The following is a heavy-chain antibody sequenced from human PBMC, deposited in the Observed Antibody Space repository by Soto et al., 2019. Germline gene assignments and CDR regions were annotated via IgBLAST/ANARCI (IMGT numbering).Heavy chain of an antibody. CDR3: ASLKGDYGDTYYFDY. Sequence: SETLSLTCAVSSGSIISSNWWSWVRQPPGKGLEWIGEIYHSGSTNYNPSLKSRVTISVDKSKNQFSLKLSSVTAADTAVYYCASLKGDYGDTYYFDYWGQGTLVTVSS. D-gene: IGHD4-17*01. CDR2: IYHSGST. J-gene: IGHJ4*02. CDR1: SGSIISSNW. V-gene: IGHV4-4*02.